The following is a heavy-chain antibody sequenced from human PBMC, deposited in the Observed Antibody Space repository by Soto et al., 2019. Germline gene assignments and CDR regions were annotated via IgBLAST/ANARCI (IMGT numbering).Heavy chain of an antibody. CDR1: GYSFTSYW. Sequence: GESLKISCKGSGYSFTSYWIGWVRQMPGKGLEWMGIIYPGDSDTRYSPSFQGQVTISADKSISTAYLQWSSLKASDTAMYYCARQSVCGGDCYSFDYWDQGTLVTVSS. CDR2: IYPGDSDT. CDR3: ARQSVCGGDCYSFDY. D-gene: IGHD2-21*02. J-gene: IGHJ4*02. V-gene: IGHV5-51*01.